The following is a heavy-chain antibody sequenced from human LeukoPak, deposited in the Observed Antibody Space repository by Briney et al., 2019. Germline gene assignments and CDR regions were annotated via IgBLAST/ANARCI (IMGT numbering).Heavy chain of an antibody. CDR1: GFTFGSYA. D-gene: IGHD1-26*01. Sequence: GGSLRLSRAASGFTFGSYAVSWVRQAPGKGLEWVSGISVSGSSTYYADSVKGRFTISRDNSKNTLYLQMNSLRAEDTAVYYCAPGDGGSYIDYWGQGTVVTVSS. V-gene: IGHV3-23*01. J-gene: IGHJ4*02. CDR2: ISVSGSST. CDR3: APGDGGSYIDY.